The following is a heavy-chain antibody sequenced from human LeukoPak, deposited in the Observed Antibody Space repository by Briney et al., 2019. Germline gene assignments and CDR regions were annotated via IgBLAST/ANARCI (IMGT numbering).Heavy chain of an antibody. Sequence: ASVKLSCKAAGYTFTGYCMHWVRQSPGQGLEWRGGINPNSGGTNYAQQFHGRVTMTRDTSISTAYMELRRLRSDDTAVYYCARAGDGYCSSTSCYQRWFDPWGQGTLVTVSS. CDR2: INPNSGGT. V-gene: IGHV1-2*02. CDR1: GYTFTGYC. CDR3: ARAGDGYCSSTSCYQRWFDP. J-gene: IGHJ5*02. D-gene: IGHD2-2*01.